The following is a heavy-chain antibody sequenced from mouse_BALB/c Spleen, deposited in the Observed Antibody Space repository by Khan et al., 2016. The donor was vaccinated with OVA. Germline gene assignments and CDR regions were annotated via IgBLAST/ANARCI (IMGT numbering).Heavy chain of an antibody. CDR1: GFIFSSYS. CDR2: ISSGGDYT. J-gene: IGHJ3*01. CDR3: ASHLTGSFAY. D-gene: IGHD4-1*01. V-gene: IGHV5-6*01. Sequence: EVQRVESGGDLVKPRGSLKLSCAASGFIFSSYSMSWVRQTPDKRLEWVATISSGGDYTYYPDSVKGRFTISRDNAKNTLYLQMSSLKSEDTAMYYCASHLTGSFAYWGQGTLVTVSA.